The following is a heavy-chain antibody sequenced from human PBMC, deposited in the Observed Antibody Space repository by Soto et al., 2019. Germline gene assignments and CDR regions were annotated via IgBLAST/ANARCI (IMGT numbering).Heavy chain of an antibody. J-gene: IGHJ4*02. Sequence: GGSLRLSCAASGFTFSSYWLSWVRQAPGKGLEWVANIKKDGSEKYYVGSVVGRFTISRDNAENSLYLQMNSLRAEDTAVYYCARLYLAATITSLDYWGQGTLVTVSS. CDR3: ARLYLAATITSLDY. D-gene: IGHD5-12*01. CDR2: IKKDGSEK. CDR1: GFTFSSYW. V-gene: IGHV3-7*01.